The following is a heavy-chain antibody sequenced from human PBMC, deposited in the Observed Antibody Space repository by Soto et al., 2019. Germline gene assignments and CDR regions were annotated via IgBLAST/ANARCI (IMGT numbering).Heavy chain of an antibody. CDR2: SSRSGSTI. CDR1: GFSFSDYE. V-gene: IGHV3-48*03. J-gene: IGHJ4*02. Sequence: EVQLVESGGGVVQPGGSLRLSCAASGFSFSDYEMNWVRQAPGKGLEWVSYSSRSGSTIEYADSVKGRFTISRDYAKTSLYLQMNSLRVEDTAVYYCAIGYYSKKFDYWGRGTLVSVSS. CDR3: AIGYYSKKFDY. D-gene: IGHD3-22*01.